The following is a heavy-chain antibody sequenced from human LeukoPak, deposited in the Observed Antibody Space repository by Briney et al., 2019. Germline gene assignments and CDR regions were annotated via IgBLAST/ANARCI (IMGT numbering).Heavy chain of an antibody. D-gene: IGHD2-21*02. J-gene: IGHJ4*02. V-gene: IGHV3-21*01. CDR1: GFTFSSYS. CDR2: ISSSSYI. Sequence: PGGSLRLSCAASGFTFSSYSMNWVRQAPGKGLEWVSSISSSSYIYYADSVKGRFTISRDNAKNSLYLQMNSLRAEDTAVYYCALSGSAYCGGDCYSHFGYWGQGTLVTVSS. CDR3: ALSGSAYCGGDCYSHFGY.